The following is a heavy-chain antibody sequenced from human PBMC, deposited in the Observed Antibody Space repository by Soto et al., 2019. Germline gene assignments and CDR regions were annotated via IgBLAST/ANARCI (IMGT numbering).Heavy chain of an antibody. CDR2: IKQDGSEK. J-gene: IGHJ4*02. Sequence: EVQLVESGGGLVQPGGSLRLSCAASGFTFSTYWMTWVRQAPGKGLEWVANIKQDGSEKYYVDSVKGRFTISRDNAKNSLNLQMHSLRVEDTAVYYCARDRDWNYAGNFDYWGQGTLVTVSS. V-gene: IGHV3-7*03. D-gene: IGHD1-7*01. CDR1: GFTFSTYW. CDR3: ARDRDWNYAGNFDY.